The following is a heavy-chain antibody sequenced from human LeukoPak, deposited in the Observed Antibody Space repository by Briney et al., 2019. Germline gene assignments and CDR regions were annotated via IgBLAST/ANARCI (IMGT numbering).Heavy chain of an antibody. CDR2: IIPIFGTA. Sequence: SVKVSCKASGGTFSSYAISWVRQAPGQGLEWMGGIIPIFGTANYAQKFQGRVTITTDESTSTAYMELSSLRSEDTAVCYCARTMVRGVIVGFDYWGQGTLVTVSS. CDR3: ARTMVRGVIVGFDY. D-gene: IGHD3-10*01. J-gene: IGHJ4*02. CDR1: GGTFSSYA. V-gene: IGHV1-69*05.